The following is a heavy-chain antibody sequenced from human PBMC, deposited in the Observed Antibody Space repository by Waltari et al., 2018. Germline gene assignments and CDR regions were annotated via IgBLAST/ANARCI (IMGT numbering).Heavy chain of an antibody. CDR1: GFTFSSYW. Sequence: EVQLVESGGGLVQPGGSLRLSCAASGFTFSSYWMSWVRQAPGKGLEWVANIKQDGSEKYYVDSVKGRFTISRDNAKNSLYLQMNSLRAEDTAVYYCARNWNPLTGGFDYWGQGTLVTVSS. CDR3: ARNWNPLTGGFDY. J-gene: IGHJ4*02. CDR2: IKQDGSEK. V-gene: IGHV3-7*01. D-gene: IGHD1-1*01.